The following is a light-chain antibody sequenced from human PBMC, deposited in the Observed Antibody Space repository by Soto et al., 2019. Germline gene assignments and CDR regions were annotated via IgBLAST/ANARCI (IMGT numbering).Light chain of an antibody. Sequence: DIQMTQSPSSASASVGDRVTITCRASQGISNWLAWYQQKPGKAPKLLIYAASSLHSGVPARFTGSGFGTDFTLTISSLQPEDFATYYCQQANSFPFTFGPGTKVDIK. CDR1: QGISNW. CDR3: QQANSFPFT. CDR2: AAS. J-gene: IGKJ3*01. V-gene: IGKV1-12*01.